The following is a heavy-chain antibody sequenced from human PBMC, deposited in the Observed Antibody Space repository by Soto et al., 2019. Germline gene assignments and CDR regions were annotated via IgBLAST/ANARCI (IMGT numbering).Heavy chain of an antibody. D-gene: IGHD3-22*01. Sequence: QVQLVESGGGVVQPGRSLRLSCAASGFTFSSYGMHWVRQAPGKGLEWVAVISYDGSNKYYADSVKGRFTISRDNSKNTLYLQMNSLRAEDTAVYYCAKAIGADGTFSYYDSSGYLDYWGQGTLVTVSS. CDR2: ISYDGSNK. CDR3: AKAIGADGTFSYYDSSGYLDY. V-gene: IGHV3-30*18. J-gene: IGHJ4*02. CDR1: GFTFSSYG.